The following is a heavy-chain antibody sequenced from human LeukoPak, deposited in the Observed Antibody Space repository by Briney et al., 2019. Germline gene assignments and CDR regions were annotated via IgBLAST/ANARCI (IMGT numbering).Heavy chain of an antibody. Sequence: PGGSLRLSCAASGFTFSTYAMSWVRQAPGKGLEWVSVISGSGGSTNHADSVKGRFTISRDNSKNTLCLQMNSLRAEDTAVYYCAKDPSGRAVQWGQGTLVTVSS. J-gene: IGHJ4*02. CDR2: ISGSGGST. CDR1: GFTFSTYA. CDR3: AKDPSGRAVQ. D-gene: IGHD2-15*01. V-gene: IGHV3-23*01.